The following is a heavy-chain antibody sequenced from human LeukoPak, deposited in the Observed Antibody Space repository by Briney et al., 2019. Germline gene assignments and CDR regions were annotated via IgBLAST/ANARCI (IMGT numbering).Heavy chain of an antibody. CDR1: GGSISSGGYS. J-gene: IGHJ4*02. V-gene: IGHV4-30-2*01. D-gene: IGHD5-18*01. CDR2: IYHSGST. Sequence: SSQTLSLTCAVSGGSISSGGYSWSWIRQPPGKGLEWIGYIYHSGSTNYNPSLKSRVTISQDTSKNQFSLKLNSVTAADTAVYYCARQRYSYGTFDYWGQGTLVTVSS. CDR3: ARQRYSYGTFDY.